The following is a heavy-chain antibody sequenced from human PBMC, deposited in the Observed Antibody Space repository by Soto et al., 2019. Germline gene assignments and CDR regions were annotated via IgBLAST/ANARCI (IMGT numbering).Heavy chain of an antibody. CDR1: GGSISSYY. Sequence: SQTLSLTCTVSGGSISSYYWSWIRQPPGKGLEWIGYIYYSGSTNYNPSLKSRVTISVDTSKNQFSLKLSSVTAADTAVYYCARLKDGYTDYWGQGTLVTVSS. CDR2: IYYSGST. CDR3: ARLKDGYTDY. V-gene: IGHV4-59*01. J-gene: IGHJ4*02. D-gene: IGHD5-12*01.